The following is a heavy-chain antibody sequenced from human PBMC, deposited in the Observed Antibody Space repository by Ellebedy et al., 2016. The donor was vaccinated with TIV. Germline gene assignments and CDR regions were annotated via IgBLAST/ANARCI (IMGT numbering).Heavy chain of an antibody. CDR3: ARVIGLRDCSGDICSPPPPLDH. CDR1: GYTFTSFG. V-gene: IGHV1-18*04. J-gene: IGHJ4*02. Sequence: ASVKVSCKASGYTFTSFGITWVRQALGQGLEWMGWISAFNGDTNYVQKLQGRVTMTSDTSTSTAYMELRSLRSDDTAVYYCARVIGLRDCSGDICSPPPPLDHWGQGALVTVSS. CDR2: ISAFNGDT. D-gene: IGHD2-15*01.